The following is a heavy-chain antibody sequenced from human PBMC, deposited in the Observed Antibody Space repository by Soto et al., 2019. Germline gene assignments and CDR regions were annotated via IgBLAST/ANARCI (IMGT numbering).Heavy chain of an antibody. J-gene: IGHJ3*02. V-gene: IGHV3-23*01. CDR1: GFTCTSYA. Sequence: PGGSLTLSSAPSGFTCTSYAMSSVRQAPGKGLEWVSAISGSGGSTYYADSVKGRFTISRDSSKYTLYLQMNSLRAEDTAVCYCGRVTCALLRFFDAFDIWGRGTMVAVSS. CDR3: GRVTCALLRFFDAFDI. D-gene: IGHD4-17*01. CDR2: ISGSGGST.